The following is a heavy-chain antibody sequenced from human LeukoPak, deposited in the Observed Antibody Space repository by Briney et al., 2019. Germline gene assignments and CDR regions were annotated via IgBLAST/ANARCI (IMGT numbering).Heavy chain of an antibody. CDR3: ARDTAEMGPAAAEDAFDI. CDR1: GFTFSSYG. D-gene: IGHD2-2*01. J-gene: IGHJ3*02. Sequence: GGSLRLSCAASGFTFSSYGMHWVRQAPGKGLEWVAVISYDGSNKYYADSVKGRFTISRDNSKNTLYLQMNSLRAEDTAVYYCARDTAEMGPAAAEDAFDIWGQGTMVTVSS. V-gene: IGHV3-30*03. CDR2: ISYDGSNK.